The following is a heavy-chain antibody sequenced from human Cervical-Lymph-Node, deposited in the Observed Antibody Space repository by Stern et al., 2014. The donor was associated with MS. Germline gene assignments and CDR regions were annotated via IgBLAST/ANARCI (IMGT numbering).Heavy chain of an antibody. CDR1: GFTFTSYG. CDR2: LSSYNDNT. CDR3: ARGLLGSENAFDI. V-gene: IGHV1-18*01. D-gene: IGHD2-15*01. J-gene: IGHJ3*02. Sequence: VQLVESGAEVEKPGASVKVSCTASGFTFTSYGMSLVRQAPGPGLEWIGSLSSYNDNTNYAQKLKGRVTMTTDTSTSTVYMELRSLRSDDAAVYYCARGLLGSENAFDIWGQGTLVTVSS.